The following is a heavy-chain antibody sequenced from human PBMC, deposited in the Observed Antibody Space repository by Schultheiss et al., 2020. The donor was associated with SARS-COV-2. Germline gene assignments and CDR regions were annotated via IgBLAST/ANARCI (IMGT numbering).Heavy chain of an antibody. J-gene: IGHJ3*02. V-gene: IGHV4-34*01. CDR3: ARDSASSGNSAFDI. D-gene: IGHD4-23*01. CDR1: GGSFSGYY. CDR2: INHSGST. Sequence: SETLSLTCAVYGGSFSGYYWSWIRQPPGKGLEWIGEINHSGSTNYNPSLKSRVTISVDTSKNQFSLRLNSVTAADTAVYYCARDSASSGNSAFDIWGQGTMVTVSS.